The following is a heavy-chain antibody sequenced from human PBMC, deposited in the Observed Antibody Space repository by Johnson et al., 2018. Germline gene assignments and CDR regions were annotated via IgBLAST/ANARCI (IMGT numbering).Heavy chain of an antibody. CDR3: ARYISGWSDAFYI. CDR1: GGSISSDY. Sequence: QVQLQESGPGLVKPSETLSLTCTVSGGSISSDYWSWIRQPPGKGLEWLGHIHYSERTNYNPSLQSRVTIPVDTSKNQFSLKLTSETAADTAVFYCARYISGWSDAFYIWGQGTMVTVSS. CDR2: IHYSERT. J-gene: IGHJ3*02. D-gene: IGHD6-19*01. V-gene: IGHV4-59*01.